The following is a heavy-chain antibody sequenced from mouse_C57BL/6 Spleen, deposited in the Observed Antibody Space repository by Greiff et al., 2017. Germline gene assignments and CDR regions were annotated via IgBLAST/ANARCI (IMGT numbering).Heavy chain of an antibody. V-gene: IGHV5-17*01. J-gene: IGHJ2*01. CDR3: ARGDYGSSYDFDY. CDR2: ISSGSSTI. Sequence: EVQVVESGGGLVKPGGSLKLSCAASGFTFSDYGMHWVRQAPEKGLEWVAYISSGSSTIYYADTVKGRFTISRDTAKNTLFLQMTSLRSEDTAMYYCARGDYGSSYDFDYWGQGTTLTVSS. D-gene: IGHD1-1*01. CDR1: GFTFSDYG.